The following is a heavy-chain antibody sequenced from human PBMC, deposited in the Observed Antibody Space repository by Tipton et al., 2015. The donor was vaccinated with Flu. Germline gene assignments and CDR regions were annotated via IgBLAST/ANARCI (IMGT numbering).Heavy chain of an antibody. V-gene: IGHV4-4*07. Sequence: TLSLTCTVFGGSISNYYWSWFRQSAGKGLEWIGRLYGSGTTKYNTSLKSRVTMSADTSKNQFSLKLSSVTAADTAVYYCAGGSGSYSFDYWGQGTLVTVSS. CDR3: AGGSGSYSFDY. D-gene: IGHD3-10*01. CDR1: GGSISNYY. CDR2: LYGSGTT. J-gene: IGHJ4*02.